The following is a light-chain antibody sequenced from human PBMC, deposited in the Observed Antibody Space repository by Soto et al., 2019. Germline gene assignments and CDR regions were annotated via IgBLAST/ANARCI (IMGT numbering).Light chain of an antibody. CDR2: GAS. CDR1: QSIGNY. Sequence: EVVLTQSPATLSLSPGEGATLSCRASQSIGNYLAWYQQKPGQAPRLLIYGASSRATGIPDRFSGSGSGTDFTLTISRLEPEDFAVYYCQQYGSSPSWTFGQGTKVDIK. CDR3: QQYGSSPSWT. J-gene: IGKJ1*01. V-gene: IGKV3-20*01.